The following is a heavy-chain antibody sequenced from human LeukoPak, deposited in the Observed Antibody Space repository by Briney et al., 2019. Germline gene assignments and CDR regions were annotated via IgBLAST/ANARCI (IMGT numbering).Heavy chain of an antibody. D-gene: IGHD3-3*01. CDR3: ARSSRFLEWLLLDY. CDR1: GFSLSTSGMC. CDR2: IDWDDDK. Sequence: ESGPPLVNPTQTLTLTCTFSGFSLSTSGMCVSWIRQPPGKALEWLARIDWDDDKYYSTSLKTRLTISKDTSKNQVVLTMTNMDPVDTATYYCARSSRFLEWLLLDYWGQGTWSPSPQ. V-gene: IGHV2-70*11. J-gene: IGHJ4*02.